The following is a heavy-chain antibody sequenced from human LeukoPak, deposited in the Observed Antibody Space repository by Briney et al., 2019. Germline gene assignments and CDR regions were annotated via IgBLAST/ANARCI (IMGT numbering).Heavy chain of an antibody. V-gene: IGHV3-30*04. D-gene: IGHD4-23*01. Sequence: PGGSLRLSCAASGFPFSSYSMHWVRQAPGNGLEWVAVISNDGSHKYYADSVKGRFIISRDNSKNTLSLQMNTLRPDDTAVFYCARDPNRLADYGGDHFDHWGQGTLVTVSS. CDR2: ISNDGSHK. CDR3: ARDPNRLADYGGDHFDH. J-gene: IGHJ4*02. CDR1: GFPFSSYS.